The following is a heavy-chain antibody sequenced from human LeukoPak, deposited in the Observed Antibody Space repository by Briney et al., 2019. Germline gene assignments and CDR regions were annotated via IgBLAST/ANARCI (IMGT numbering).Heavy chain of an antibody. J-gene: IGHJ6*04. Sequence: GGSLRLSCAASGFTFSSYEMNWVRQAPGKGLEWVSYISSSGSTIYYADSVKGRFTISRDIAKNSLYLQMNSLRAEDTAVYYCAELGITMIGGVWGKGTTVTISS. D-gene: IGHD3-10*02. CDR2: ISSSGSTI. CDR3: AELGITMIGGV. V-gene: IGHV3-48*03. CDR1: GFTFSSYE.